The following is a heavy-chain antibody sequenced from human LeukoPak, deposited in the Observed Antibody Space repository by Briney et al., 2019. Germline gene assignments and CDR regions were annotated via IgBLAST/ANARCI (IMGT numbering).Heavy chain of an antibody. Sequence: PGGTLRLSCAASGFRFNSYGMTWVRLAPGKGLEWVSAISAGGDRTYYADAVKGRFTISRDNSKNTLYLQMNSLRAEDTAVYYCAKDLHYYGSGSLGQYWGQGTLVTVSS. CDR2: ISAGGDRT. J-gene: IGHJ4*02. V-gene: IGHV3-23*01. CDR3: AKDLHYYGSGSLGQY. D-gene: IGHD3-10*01. CDR1: GFRFNSYG.